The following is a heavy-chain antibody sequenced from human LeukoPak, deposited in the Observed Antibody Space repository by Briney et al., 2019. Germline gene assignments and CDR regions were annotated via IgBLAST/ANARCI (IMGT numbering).Heavy chain of an antibody. CDR3: AINYYDSSGTRVGAFDI. CDR1: GFTFSSYA. CDR2: ISGSGGST. J-gene: IGHJ3*02. Sequence: PGGSLRLSCAASGFTFSSYAMSWVRQAPGKGLEWVSAISGSGGSTYYADSVKGRFTISRDNSKNTLYLQMNSLRAEDTAVYYCAINYYDSSGTRVGAFDIWGQGTMVTVSS. D-gene: IGHD3-22*01. V-gene: IGHV3-23*01.